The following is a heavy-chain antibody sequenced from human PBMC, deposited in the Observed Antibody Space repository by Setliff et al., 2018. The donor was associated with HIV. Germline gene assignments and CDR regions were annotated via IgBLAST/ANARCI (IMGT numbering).Heavy chain of an antibody. D-gene: IGHD2-21*02. J-gene: IGHJ4*02. CDR3: ARGSAVVTAKLDY. V-gene: IGHV1-46*01. CDR2: INPSGGST. Sequence: ASVKVSCKASGYTFTSYYMHWVRQAPGQGLEWMGIINPSGGSTTYAQKFQGRVTMTRDTSTSTVYMELSSLKSDDTAVYSCARGSAVVTAKLDYWGQGTLVTVSS. CDR1: GYTFTSYY.